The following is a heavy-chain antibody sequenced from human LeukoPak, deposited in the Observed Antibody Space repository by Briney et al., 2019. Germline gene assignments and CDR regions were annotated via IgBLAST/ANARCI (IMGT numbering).Heavy chain of an antibody. CDR1: GGSISISNSNW. V-gene: IGHV4-4*02. CDR2: IYHSGST. CDR3: ARDLHGGNSFTSDWYFDL. Sequence: SGTLSLACAVSGGSISISNSNWWSWVRQPPGKGLEWIGEIYHSGSTNYNPSLKSRVTISVDKSKNQFSLKLSSVTAADTAVYYCARDLHGGNSFTSDWYFDLWGRGTLVTVSS. J-gene: IGHJ2*01. D-gene: IGHD4-23*01.